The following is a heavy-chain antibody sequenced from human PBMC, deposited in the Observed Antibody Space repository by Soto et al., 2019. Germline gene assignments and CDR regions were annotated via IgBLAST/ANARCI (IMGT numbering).Heavy chain of an antibody. CDR1: GGSISSGDYY. V-gene: IGHV4-30-4*01. CDR3: ARWKYYDSSGLDY. D-gene: IGHD3-22*01. CDR2: IYYSGST. Sequence: PSETLSLTCTVSGGSISSGDYYWSWIRQPPGKGLEWIGYIYYSGSTYYNPSLKSRVTISVDTSKNQFSLKLSSVTAADTAVYYCARWKYYDSSGLDYWGQGTLVTVSP. J-gene: IGHJ4*02.